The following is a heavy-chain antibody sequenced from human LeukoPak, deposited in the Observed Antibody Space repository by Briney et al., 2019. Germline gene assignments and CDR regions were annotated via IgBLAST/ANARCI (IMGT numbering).Heavy chain of an antibody. J-gene: IGHJ6*03. CDR2: INPNSGGT. CDR3: ARTPWRIAAAGTYYYYYYMDV. D-gene: IGHD6-13*01. V-gene: IGHV1-2*02. Sequence: ASVTVSCKASGYTFTGYHMHWVRQAPGQGLEWMGWINPNSGGTNYAQKFKGRVTMTRDTSISTAYMELSRLRSDDTAVYYCARTPWRIAAAGTYYYYYYMDVWGKGTTVTVSS. CDR1: GYTFTGYH.